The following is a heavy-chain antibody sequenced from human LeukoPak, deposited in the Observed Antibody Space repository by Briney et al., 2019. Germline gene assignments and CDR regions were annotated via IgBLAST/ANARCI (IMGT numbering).Heavy chain of an antibody. CDR2: IYYSGST. J-gene: IGHJ4*02. Sequence: SETLSLTCTVSGGSISSYYWSWIRQPPGKGLEWIGYIYYSGSTNYNPSLKSRVTISVDTSKNQFSLKLSSVTAADTAVYYCARFGYSSGWEFDYWGQGTLVTVSP. CDR3: ARFGYSSGWEFDY. V-gene: IGHV4-59*01. D-gene: IGHD6-19*01. CDR1: GGSISSYY.